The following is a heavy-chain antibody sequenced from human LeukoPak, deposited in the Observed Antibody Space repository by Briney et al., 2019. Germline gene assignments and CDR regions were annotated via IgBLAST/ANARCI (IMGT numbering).Heavy chain of an antibody. Sequence: PGGSLRLSCAASRFTFSSYWMSWVRQAPGKGLEWVANMNQDGSHKYYVDSVKGRFTISRDNAKNSLYLQMNSLRAEDTAVYYCARVRQLGGYYFDYWGQGTLVTVSS. CDR3: ARVRQLGGYYFDY. CDR1: RFTFSSYW. J-gene: IGHJ4*02. D-gene: IGHD6-13*01. V-gene: IGHV3-7*01. CDR2: MNQDGSHK.